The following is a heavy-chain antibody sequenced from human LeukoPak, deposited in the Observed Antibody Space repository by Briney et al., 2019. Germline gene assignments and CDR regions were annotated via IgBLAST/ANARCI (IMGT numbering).Heavy chain of an antibody. V-gene: IGHV4-61*01. CDR1: GGSVSSGSYY. Sequence: SETLSLTCTVSGGSVSSGSYYWSWIRQPPGKGLEWIGYIYYSGSTNYNPSLKSRVTISVDTSKNQFSLKLSSVTAADTAVYYCAREEEGLYGDYVVFDYWGQGTLSPSPQ. CDR2: IYYSGST. J-gene: IGHJ4*02. D-gene: IGHD4-17*01. CDR3: AREEEGLYGDYVVFDY.